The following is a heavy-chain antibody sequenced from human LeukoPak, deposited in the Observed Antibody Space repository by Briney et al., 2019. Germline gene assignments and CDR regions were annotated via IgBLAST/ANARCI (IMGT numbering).Heavy chain of an antibody. J-gene: IGHJ4*02. V-gene: IGHV4-34*01. D-gene: IGHD3-10*01. Sequence: SETLSLTCAVYGGSFSGYYWSRIRQPPGKGLEWIGEINPSGSTNYNPSLKSRVIISVDTSKNQFSLKLSSVTAADTAVYYCARGWYYYPFDYWGQGTLVTVSS. CDR2: INPSGST. CDR1: GGSFSGYY. CDR3: ARGWYYYPFDY.